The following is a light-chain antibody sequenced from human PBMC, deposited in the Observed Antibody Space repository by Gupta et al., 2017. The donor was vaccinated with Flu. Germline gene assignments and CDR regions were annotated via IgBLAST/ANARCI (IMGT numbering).Light chain of an antibody. CDR3: QVWDSSSDNVV. V-gene: IGLV3-21*03. CDR2: DDS. J-gene: IGLJ2*01. Sequence: GKAARSTCGGNNVGSKRVHWYQQRPGQAPVLVVFDDSSRPSGIPERFSGSNSGSTATLTISRVEAGDEADYYCQVWDSSSDNVVFGGGTKLTVL. CDR1: NVGSKR.